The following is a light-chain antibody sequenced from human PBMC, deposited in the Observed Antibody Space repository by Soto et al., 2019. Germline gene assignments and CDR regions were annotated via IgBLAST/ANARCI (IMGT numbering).Light chain of an antibody. CDR3: QQYKNWSPVT. V-gene: IGKV3-15*01. Sequence: EIVMTQSPATLSVSPGERATLSCRASQSVGSSLAWYQQKPCQAPRLLIYGASTRATGIPGRFRGSGSGTDFTLTISSLQSEDFAVYYCQQYKNWSPVTFGGGTKVEIK. CDR1: QSVGSS. CDR2: GAS. J-gene: IGKJ4*01.